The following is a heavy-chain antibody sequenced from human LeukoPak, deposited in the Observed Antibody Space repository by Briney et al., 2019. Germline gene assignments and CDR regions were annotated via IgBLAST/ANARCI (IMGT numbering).Heavy chain of an antibody. D-gene: IGHD6-6*01. CDR1: GGPISTYH. CDR3: ARFGTSSSRFFDQ. J-gene: IGHJ4*02. V-gene: IGHV4-59*01. Sequence: PSETLSLTCSVSGGPISTYHWSWIRQPPGKGLEWIGYISYIGSTNYNPSLKSRVTISVDTSKNQFSLKPNSVTAADTAVYYCARFGTSSSRFFDQWGQGTLVTVSS. CDR2: ISYIGST.